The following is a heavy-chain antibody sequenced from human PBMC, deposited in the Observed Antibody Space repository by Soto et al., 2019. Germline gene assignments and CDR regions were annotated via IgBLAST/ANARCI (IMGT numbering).Heavy chain of an antibody. Sequence: PGGSLRLSCAASGFTFSSYAVSWVRQAPGKGLEWVSAISGSGGSTYYADSVKGRFTISRDNSKNTLYLQMNSLRAEDTAVYYCAKDVAARPDYWFDPWGQGTLVTVSS. CDR2: ISGSGGST. J-gene: IGHJ5*02. CDR3: AKDVAARPDYWFDP. V-gene: IGHV3-23*01. D-gene: IGHD6-6*01. CDR1: GFTFSSYA.